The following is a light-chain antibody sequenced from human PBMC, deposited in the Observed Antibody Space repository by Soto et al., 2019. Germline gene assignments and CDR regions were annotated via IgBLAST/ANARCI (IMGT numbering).Light chain of an antibody. CDR1: SSDVGGYNY. Sequence: QSALTQPASVSGSPGQSITISCTGTSSDVGGYNYVSWYQQHPGKAPKLMIYEVSNRPSGVSNRFSGSKSGNTASLTISGLQAEDDDDYYCSSYTSSSTVVFGTGTKLTVL. J-gene: IGLJ1*01. CDR3: SSYTSSSTVV. V-gene: IGLV2-14*01. CDR2: EVS.